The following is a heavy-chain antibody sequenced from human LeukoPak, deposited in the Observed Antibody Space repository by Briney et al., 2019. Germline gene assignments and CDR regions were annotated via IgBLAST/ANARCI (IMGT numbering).Heavy chain of an antibody. CDR2: INPSGGST. J-gene: IGHJ6*02. D-gene: IGHD5-18*01. Sequence: ASVKVSCKASGYTFTGYYMHWVRQAPGQGLEWMGIINPSGGSTSYAQKFQGRVTMTRDTSTSTVYMELSSLRSEDTAVYCARDPQWYGTAMVRDYYYGMDVWGQGTTVTVSS. CDR3: ARDPQWYGTAMVRDYYYGMDV. CDR1: GYTFTGYY. V-gene: IGHV1-46*01.